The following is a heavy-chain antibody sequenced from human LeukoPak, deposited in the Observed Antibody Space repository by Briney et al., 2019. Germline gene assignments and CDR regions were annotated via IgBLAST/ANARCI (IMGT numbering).Heavy chain of an antibody. CDR2: INPNSGGT. V-gene: IGHV1-2*02. Sequence: ASVKVSCKASGYTFTRYGISWVRQAPGQGLERMGWINPNSGGTSYAQRFQGRVTMTRDTSSSTAYMEVNSLRSDDTAVYYCVVAGTTFHYLDYWGQGSLVTVSS. D-gene: IGHD6-19*01. J-gene: IGHJ4*02. CDR1: GYTFTRYG. CDR3: VVAGTTFHYLDY.